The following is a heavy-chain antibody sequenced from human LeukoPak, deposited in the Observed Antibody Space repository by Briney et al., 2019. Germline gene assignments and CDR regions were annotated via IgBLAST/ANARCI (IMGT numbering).Heavy chain of an antibody. J-gene: IGHJ5*02. V-gene: IGHV4-39*07. CDR3: ARDWCSGTSCPTGFDP. D-gene: IGHD2-2*01. Sequence: SETLSLTCTVSGGSIGSSRYYWGWIRQPPGKGLELIGSIYYSGSTYYNPSLKSRVTISVDTSKNQFSLKLSSVTAADTAVYYCARDWCSGTSCPTGFDPWGQGTLVTVSS. CDR1: GGSIGSSRYY. CDR2: IYYSGST.